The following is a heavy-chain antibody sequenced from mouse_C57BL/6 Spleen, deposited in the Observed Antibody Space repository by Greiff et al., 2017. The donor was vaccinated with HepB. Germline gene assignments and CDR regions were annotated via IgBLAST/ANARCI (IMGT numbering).Heavy chain of an antibody. CDR2: ISDGGRYT. J-gene: IGHJ1*01. CDR1: GFTFSSYA. CDR3: AREYYGRSSRYIDV. V-gene: IGHV5-4*01. D-gene: IGHD1-1*01. Sequence: EVQGVESGGGLVKPGGSLKLSCAASGFTFSSYAMSWVRQTPEKRLEWVATISDGGRYTYYPDNVKGRFTISRDNAKNNLYLQMRHLKSEDTAMYYCAREYYGRSSRYIDVWGAETTVTVSS.